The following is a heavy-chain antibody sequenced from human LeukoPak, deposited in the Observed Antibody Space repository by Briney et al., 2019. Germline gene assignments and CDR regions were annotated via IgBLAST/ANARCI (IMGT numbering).Heavy chain of an antibody. D-gene: IGHD6-13*01. CDR3: ATAPGIAAAGIDY. CDR1: GFTFSSYA. J-gene: IGHJ4*02. V-gene: IGHV3-23*01. CDR2: ISGSGGST. Sequence: GGSLRLSCAASGFTFSSYAMSWVRQAPGKGLEWVSSISGSGGSTYYADSVKGQFTISRDNSRNTLYLQMNSLRAEDTAVYYCATAPGIAAAGIDYWGQGTLVTVSS.